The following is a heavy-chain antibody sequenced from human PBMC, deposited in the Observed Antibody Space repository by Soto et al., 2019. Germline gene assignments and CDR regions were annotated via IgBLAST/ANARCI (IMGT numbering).Heavy chain of an antibody. CDR3: SRDKGQYYFDY. CDR2: IYSAGRT. Sequence: PGGALRLSCAASGFTVSSNYMSWVRQAPGKWLEWVSVIYSAGRTYYADSVKGRFTISRDNSKNTLYLQMNSLRAEDTAVYYCSRDKGQYYFDYWGQGXLVTV. V-gene: IGHV3-53*01. CDR1: GFTVSSNY. J-gene: IGHJ4*02.